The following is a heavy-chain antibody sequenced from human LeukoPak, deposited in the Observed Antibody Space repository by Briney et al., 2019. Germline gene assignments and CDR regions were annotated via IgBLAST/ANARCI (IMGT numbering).Heavy chain of an antibody. CDR3: ARGRPKGIAAAGTWLARWFDP. CDR1: GGSISSGSYY. Sequence: SETLSLTCTVSGGSISSGSYYWSWIRQPAGKGLEWIGHIYTSGGTNYNPSLKSRVTISVDTSKNQFSLKLSSVTAADTAVYYCARGRPKGIAAAGTWLARWFDPWGQGTLVTVSS. D-gene: IGHD6-13*01. J-gene: IGHJ5*02. V-gene: IGHV4-61*09. CDR2: IYTSGGT.